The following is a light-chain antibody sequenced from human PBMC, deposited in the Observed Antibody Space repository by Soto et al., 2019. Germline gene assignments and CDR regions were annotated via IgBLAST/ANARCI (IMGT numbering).Light chain of an antibody. CDR2: DVS. J-gene: IGLJ2*01. CDR3: SSYPSSIL. CDR1: SSDVGGYNY. Sequence: QSALTQPASVSGSPGQSITISCTGTSSDVGGYNYVSWYQQHPGKAPKLMIYDVSNRPSGVSNRFSGSKSGNTASLTISGLQAEDEADYYCSSYPSSILFGGGTKLTVL. V-gene: IGLV2-14*01.